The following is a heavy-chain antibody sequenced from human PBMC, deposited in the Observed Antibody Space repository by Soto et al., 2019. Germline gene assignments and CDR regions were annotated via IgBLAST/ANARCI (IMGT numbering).Heavy chain of an antibody. CDR3: AKDQGSSWYEVDD. D-gene: IGHD6-13*01. CDR2: ISGSGGST. CDR1: GFTFSNYA. V-gene: IGHV3-23*01. J-gene: IGHJ4*02. Sequence: EVQLLESGGGLVQPGGSLRLSCAASGFTFSNYAVTWVRQAPGKGLEWVSTISGSGGSTYYADSVKGRFTISRDNSKNTVYVQMNSLRPEDTAVYYGAKDQGSSWYEVDDGGQGARVTVSA.